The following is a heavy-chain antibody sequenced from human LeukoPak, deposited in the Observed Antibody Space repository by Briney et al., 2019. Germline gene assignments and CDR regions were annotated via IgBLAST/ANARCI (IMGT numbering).Heavy chain of an antibody. CDR3: AKTSDQLLYSKFDF. CDR1: GFTFSFYG. Sequence: GESLRLSCATSGFTFSFYGMHWVRQAPGKGLEWVAFIQYDGSYKFYADSVQGRFSISRDNSKNTLFLQMNSLRADDAAVYYCAKTSDQLLYSKFDFWGQGTLVTVSS. J-gene: IGHJ4*02. V-gene: IGHV3-30*02. CDR2: IQYDGSYK. D-gene: IGHD2-2*02.